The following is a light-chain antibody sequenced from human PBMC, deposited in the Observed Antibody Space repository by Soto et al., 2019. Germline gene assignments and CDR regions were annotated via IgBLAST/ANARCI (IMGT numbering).Light chain of an antibody. V-gene: IGLV2-11*01. CDR1: SSDVGGYNY. Sequence: QSVLTQPRSVSGSPGQSVTISCTGTSSDVGGYNYVSWYQQHPGKAPKLMIYDVSKRPSGVPDRFSGPKSGNTASLTISGLQAEDEADYYCCSYAGTPYVFGTGTKVTVL. J-gene: IGLJ1*01. CDR3: CSYAGTPYV. CDR2: DVS.